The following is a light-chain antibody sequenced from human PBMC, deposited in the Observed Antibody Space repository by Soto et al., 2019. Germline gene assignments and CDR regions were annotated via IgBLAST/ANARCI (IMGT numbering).Light chain of an antibody. V-gene: IGLV2-11*01. CDR2: DVS. Sequence: QSALTQPRSVSGSPGQSVTISCTGTSSDVGGYNYVSWYQQNPGKAPKLMIYDVSKRPSGVPDRFSGSKSGNTASLTISGLQAEDEADYYCCSYAGSYTVLFGGGTKVTVL. CDR1: SSDVGGYNY. CDR3: CSYAGSYTVL. J-gene: IGLJ2*01.